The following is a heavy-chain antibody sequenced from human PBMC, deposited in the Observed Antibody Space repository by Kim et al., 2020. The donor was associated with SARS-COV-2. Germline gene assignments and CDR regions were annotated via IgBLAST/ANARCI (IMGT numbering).Heavy chain of an antibody. Sequence: ADPVKGHFTTSRDNAKNSLYLQMNSLRAEDTAVYYCAREIYDYGDRCFDYWGQGTLVTVSS. J-gene: IGHJ4*02. V-gene: IGHV3-11*01. CDR3: AREIYDYGDRCFDY. D-gene: IGHD4-17*01.